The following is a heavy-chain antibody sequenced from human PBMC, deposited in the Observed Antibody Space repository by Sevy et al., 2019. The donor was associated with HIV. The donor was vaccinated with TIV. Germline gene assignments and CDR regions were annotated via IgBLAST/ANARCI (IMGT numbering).Heavy chain of an antibody. CDR1: DGSFSGYY. CDR3: ARSPPVVVVPGAPSWFDP. D-gene: IGHD2-2*01. V-gene: IGHV4-34*01. CDR2: INESGIT. J-gene: IGHJ5*02. Sequence: SETLSLTCGVHDGSFSGYYWNWIRQLPGKGLEWIGEINESGITYYNPSLKSLLTISVDTSKKQFSLRLNSMTPADTAVYFCARSPPVVVVPGAPSWFDPWGQGTLVTVSS.